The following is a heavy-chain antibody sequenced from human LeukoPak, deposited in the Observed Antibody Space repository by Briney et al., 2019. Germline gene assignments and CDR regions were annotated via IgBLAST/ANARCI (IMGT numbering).Heavy chain of an antibody. V-gene: IGHV4-34*01. CDR2: INHSGST. J-gene: IGHJ4*02. CDR1: GGSISSYY. CDR3: ARALYYYGSGSYLGIDY. Sequence: SETLSLTCTVSGGSISSYYWSWIRQPAGKGLEWIGEINHSGSTNYNPSLTSRVTISVDTSKNQFSLKLSSVTAADTAVYYCARALYYYGSGSYLGIDYWGQGTLVTVSS. D-gene: IGHD3-10*01.